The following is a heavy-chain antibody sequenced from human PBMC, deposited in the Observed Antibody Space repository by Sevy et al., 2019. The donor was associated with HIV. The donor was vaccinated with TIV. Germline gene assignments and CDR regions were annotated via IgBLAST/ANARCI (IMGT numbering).Heavy chain of an antibody. Sequence: GGSLRLSCAASGFTFNRYSMHWVRQAPGKGLEWVATISFDATNKHYPDSVKGRFTISRDNFQNTLFLQMDSLRPEDTAVYYCALERLSSDVAEYFQNWGQGTLVTVSS. V-gene: IGHV3-30-3*01. CDR1: GFTFNRYS. CDR3: ALERLSSDVAEYFQN. J-gene: IGHJ1*01. CDR2: ISFDATNK. D-gene: IGHD1-1*01.